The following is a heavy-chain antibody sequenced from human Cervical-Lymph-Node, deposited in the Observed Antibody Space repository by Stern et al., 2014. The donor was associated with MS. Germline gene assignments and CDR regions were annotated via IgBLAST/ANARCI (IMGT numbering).Heavy chain of an antibody. D-gene: IGHD3-16*01. V-gene: IGHV3-74*01. J-gene: IGHJ4*02. CDR2: IDTDGTVT. CDR1: GYRFSAYW. CDR3: TRDIGGAAAY. Sequence: EVQLLESGGGTVLPGGSLRLSCAGSGYRFSAYWMHWVRQVPGKGLIWVSRIDTDGTVTSYADSVEGRFTISRDNAKNMLYLQMNSLRAEDTGLYYCTRDIGGAAAYWGQGALVTVSS.